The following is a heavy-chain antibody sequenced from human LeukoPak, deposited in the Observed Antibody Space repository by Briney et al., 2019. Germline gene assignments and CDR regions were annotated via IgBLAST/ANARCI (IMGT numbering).Heavy chain of an antibody. D-gene: IGHD3-3*01. Sequence: GGSLRLSCTASGFTFSSYAMSWVRQAPGKGLEWVSAISGSGGSTYYADSVKGRFTISRDNSKNTLYLQMNSLRAEDTAVYYCAKAASTIFGVVIIFINFDYWGQGTLVTVSS. V-gene: IGHV3-23*01. CDR2: ISGSGGST. J-gene: IGHJ4*02. CDR1: GFTFSSYA. CDR3: AKAASTIFGVVIIFINFDY.